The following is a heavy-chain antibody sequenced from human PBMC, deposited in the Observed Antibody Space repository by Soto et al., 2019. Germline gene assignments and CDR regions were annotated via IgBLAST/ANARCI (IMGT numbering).Heavy chain of an antibody. CDR1: GGTFSSYA. J-gene: IGHJ6*02. CDR3: ARDGVVAKSYYYYGMDV. D-gene: IGHD2-15*01. CDR2: IIPIFGTA. V-gene: IGHV1-69*12. Sequence: QVQLVQSGAEVKKPGSSVKVSCKASGGTFSSYAISWVRQAPGQGLEWMGGIIPIFGTANYAQKFQGRVTITADESTSAAYMELSSLRSEDTAVSYCARDGVVAKSYYYYGMDVWGQGTTVTVSS.